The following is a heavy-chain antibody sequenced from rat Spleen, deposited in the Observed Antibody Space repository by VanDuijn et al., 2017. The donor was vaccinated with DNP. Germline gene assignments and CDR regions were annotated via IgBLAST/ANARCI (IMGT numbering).Heavy chain of an antibody. CDR2: ISYSGSP. V-gene: IGHV3-1*01. J-gene: IGHJ2*01. CDR3: ARWVYYFDY. CDR1: GYSITSNY. Sequence: EVQLQESGPGLVKTSQSLSLTCSVTGYSITSNYWGWIRQFPGNKMEYIGHISYSGSPNYNPTLKSRISITRDTSKNQFFLHLNSVTTEDTATYYCARWVYYFDYWGQGIIVTVSS.